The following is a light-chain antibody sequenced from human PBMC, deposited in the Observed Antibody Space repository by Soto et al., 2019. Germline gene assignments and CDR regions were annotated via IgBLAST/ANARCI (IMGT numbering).Light chain of an antibody. V-gene: IGKV3-15*01. Sequence: EIVMTQSPATLSVSPGERATLSCRASQSVNSNLAWYQQKPGQAPRLLIYGASTRATGIPARFSGSGSGTEFTLTISSLQSEDFAVYYCQEYDSWPLYTFGQGTKVEIK. CDR1: QSVNSN. CDR2: GAS. CDR3: QEYDSWPLYT. J-gene: IGKJ2*01.